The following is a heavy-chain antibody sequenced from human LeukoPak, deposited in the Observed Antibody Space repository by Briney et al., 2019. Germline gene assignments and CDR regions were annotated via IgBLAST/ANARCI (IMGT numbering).Heavy chain of an antibody. CDR2: ISGSGGST. CDR1: GFTFSSYA. Sequence: GGSLRLSCAASGFTFSSYAMSWVRQAPGKGLEWVSAISGSGGSTYYADSVKGRFTISRDNSKNTLYLQMNSLRAEDTAVYYCAKDLPTYYDFWSGYTPIDSRGMGVWGQGTTVTVSS. J-gene: IGHJ6*02. CDR3: AKDLPTYYDFWSGYTPIDSRGMGV. V-gene: IGHV3-23*01. D-gene: IGHD3-3*01.